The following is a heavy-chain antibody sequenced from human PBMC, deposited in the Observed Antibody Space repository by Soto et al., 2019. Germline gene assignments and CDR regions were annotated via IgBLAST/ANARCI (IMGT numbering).Heavy chain of an antibody. CDR3: ARNGYSGTTGDYYGMDV. CDR2: IYYSGST. CDR1: GYSISSSNW. D-gene: IGHD1-26*01. V-gene: IGHV4-28*01. Sequence: PSETLSLTCAVSGYSISSSNWWGWIRQPPGKGLEWIGYIYYSGSTYYNPSLKSRVTMSVDTSKNQFSLKLSSVTAVDTAVYYCARNGYSGTTGDYYGMDVWGQGTTVTVSS. J-gene: IGHJ6*02.